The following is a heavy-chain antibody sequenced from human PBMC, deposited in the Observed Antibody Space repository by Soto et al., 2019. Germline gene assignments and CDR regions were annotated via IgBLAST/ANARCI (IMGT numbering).Heavy chain of an antibody. V-gene: IGHV4-38-2*01. CDR2: VYHSGNT. J-gene: IGHJ4*01. CDR3: ARDLHYFDGSAVHWEAPFEY. Sequence: SETLSLTCAVSGYFIGSGYSWGWIRQPPGKGLEWLGTVYHSGNTYYKPSLQSRVTISIDTSKNHFSLKLRSVTAADTAVYYCARDLHYFDGSAVHWEAPFEYWGHGTLVT. CDR1: GYFIGSGYS. D-gene: IGHD3-22*01.